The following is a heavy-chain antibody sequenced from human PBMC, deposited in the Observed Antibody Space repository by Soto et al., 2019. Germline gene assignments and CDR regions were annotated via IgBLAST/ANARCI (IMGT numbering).Heavy chain of an antibody. CDR2: ISSSSSTI. Sequence: GGSLRLSCAASGFTFSSYSMNWVRQAPGKGLEWVSYISSSSSTIYYADSVRGRFTISRDNAKNSLYLQMNSLRAEDTAVYYGARERRVRGGGSDPWGKGPLVPVSS. CDR1: GFTFSSYS. D-gene: IGHD3-10*01. V-gene: IGHV3-48*01. CDR3: ARERRVRGGGSDP. J-gene: IGHJ5*02.